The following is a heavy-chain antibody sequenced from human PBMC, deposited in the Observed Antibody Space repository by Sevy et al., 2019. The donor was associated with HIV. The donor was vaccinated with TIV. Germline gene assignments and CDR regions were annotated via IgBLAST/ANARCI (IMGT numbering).Heavy chain of an antibody. J-gene: IGHJ4*02. V-gene: IGHV3-11*01. CDR2: ISSTSGSTI. D-gene: IGHD3-22*01. Sequence: GGSLRLSCAASVFIFSDYYMSWIRQAPGKGLEWVSSISSTSGSTIDYAESVKGRFTISRDNTKNSLSLQMNSLRVEDTAMYYCAREHWYYDSSGYAGLDYWGQGTLVTVSS. CDR3: AREHWYYDSSGYAGLDY. CDR1: VFIFSDYY.